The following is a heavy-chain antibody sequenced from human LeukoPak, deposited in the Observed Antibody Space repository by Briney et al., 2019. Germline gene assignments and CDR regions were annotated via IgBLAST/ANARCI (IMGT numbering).Heavy chain of an antibody. CDR1: GFTFDDYA. CDR2: ISGDGGST. D-gene: IGHD2-2*01. Sequence: GGSLRLSCAASGFTFDDYAMHWVRQAPGKGLEWVSLISGDGGSTDYADSVKGRFTISRDNSKNSLYLQMNSLRTEDTALYYCAKRRRCSSTSCYLAPSENAEYFQHWGQGTLVTVSS. J-gene: IGHJ1*01. CDR3: AKRRRCSSTSCYLAPSENAEYFQH. V-gene: IGHV3-43*02.